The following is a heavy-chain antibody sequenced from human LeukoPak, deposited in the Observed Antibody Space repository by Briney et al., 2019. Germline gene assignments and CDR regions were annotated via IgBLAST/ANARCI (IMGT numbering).Heavy chain of an antibody. CDR1: GFTVSSNY. CDR3: ASMYSSSWSFDY. D-gene: IGHD6-13*01. Sequence: GGSLRLSCAASGFTVSSNYMNWVRQAPGKGLEWVSVIYSGGGTYYAESVKGRFTISRDNSKNTLYLQMNTLRAEDTAVYYCASMYSSSWSFDYWGQGTLVTVSS. J-gene: IGHJ4*02. V-gene: IGHV3-53*01. CDR2: IYSGGGT.